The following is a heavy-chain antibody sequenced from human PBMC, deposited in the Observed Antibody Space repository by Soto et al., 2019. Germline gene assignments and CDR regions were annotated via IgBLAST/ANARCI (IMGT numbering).Heavy chain of an antibody. V-gene: IGHV4-59*01. CDR1: GGSISSYY. Sequence: QVQLQESGPGLVKPSETLSLTCTVAGGSISSYYWSWIRQPPGKGLEWIGYIYYSGSTNYNPSLKSRVPISVDTSKNQFSLKLSSVTAADTAVYYCAGLGEYCTNGVCYRSDYWGQGTLVTVSS. J-gene: IGHJ4*02. D-gene: IGHD2-8*01. CDR2: IYYSGST. CDR3: AGLGEYCTNGVCYRSDY.